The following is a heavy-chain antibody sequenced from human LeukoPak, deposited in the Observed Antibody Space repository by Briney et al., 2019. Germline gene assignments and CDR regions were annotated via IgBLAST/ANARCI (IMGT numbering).Heavy chain of an antibody. CDR1: GGSISSGSYY. J-gene: IGHJ4*02. CDR2: IYTSGST. CDR3: ARSSSGWGY. Sequence: PSETLSLTCTVSGGSISSGSYYWRWIRQPAGKGLEWIGRIYTSGSTNYNPSLKSRVTISVDTSKNQFSLKLSSVTAADTAVYYCARSSSGWGYWGQGTLVTVSS. D-gene: IGHD6-19*01. V-gene: IGHV4-61*02.